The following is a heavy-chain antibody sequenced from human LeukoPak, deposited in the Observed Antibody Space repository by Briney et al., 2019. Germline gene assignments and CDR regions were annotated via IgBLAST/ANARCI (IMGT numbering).Heavy chain of an antibody. CDR2: IKQDGSEE. CDR3: ARGRQWLTKGYFDY. V-gene: IGHV3-7*05. CDR1: GFTFRNYR. Sequence: GGSLRLSCAVSGFTFRNYRMNWVRQVPGKGLEWVANIKQDGSEEYYVDSVKGRFTISRDNAKNSLYLQMNSLRAEDTAVYYCARGRQWLTKGYFDYWGQGTLVTVSS. D-gene: IGHD6-19*01. J-gene: IGHJ4*02.